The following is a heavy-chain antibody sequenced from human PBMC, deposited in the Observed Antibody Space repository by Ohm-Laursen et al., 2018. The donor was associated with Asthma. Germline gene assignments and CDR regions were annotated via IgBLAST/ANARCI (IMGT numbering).Heavy chain of an antibody. J-gene: IGHJ3*02. D-gene: IGHD7-27*01. V-gene: IGHV3-7*05. CDR3: VRVNGRTGGAFDM. Sequence: GSLRLSCTAFGFTFSTYWMTWVRQAPGKGLEWVANIKQDGSDKNYVDAVKGRFTISRDNAKNSLYLQMNSLRGEDTAVYHCVRVNGRTGGAFDMWGQGTMVTVSS. CDR1: GFTFSTYW. CDR2: IKQDGSDK.